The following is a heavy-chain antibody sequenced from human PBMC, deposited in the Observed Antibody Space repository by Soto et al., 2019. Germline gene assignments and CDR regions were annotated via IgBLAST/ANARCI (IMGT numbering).Heavy chain of an antibody. J-gene: IGHJ2*01. D-gene: IGHD6-19*01. CDR3: ARHIAVAGTGWYFDL. CDR2: IYPGDSDT. V-gene: IGHV5-51*01. CDR1: GYSFTNYW. Sequence: EVQLVQSGAEVKKPGESLKISCKGSGYSFTNYWIGWVRQMPGKGLEWMGLIYPGDSDTTYSPSFQGQVTISADKSIRTAYLQWNSLKASDTAMYYCARHIAVAGTGWYFDLWGRGTLVTPSS.